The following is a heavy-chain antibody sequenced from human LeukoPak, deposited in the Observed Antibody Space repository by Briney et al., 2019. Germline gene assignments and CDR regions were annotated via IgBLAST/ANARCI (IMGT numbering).Heavy chain of an antibody. CDR2: IIPIFGTA. D-gene: IGHD5-18*01. Sequence: GASVKVSCKASGGTFSSYAISWVRQAPGQGLEWMGGIIPIFGTANYAQKFQGSVTITADESTSTAYMELSSLRSEDTAVYYCAREDTAMVPGYYYGMDVWGQGTTVTVSS. CDR3: AREDTAMVPGYYYGMDV. CDR1: GGTFSSYA. V-gene: IGHV1-69*13. J-gene: IGHJ6*02.